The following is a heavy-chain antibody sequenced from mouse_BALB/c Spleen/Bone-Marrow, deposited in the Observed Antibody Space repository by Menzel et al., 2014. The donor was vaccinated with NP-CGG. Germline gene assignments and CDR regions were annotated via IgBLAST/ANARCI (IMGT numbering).Heavy chain of an antibody. Sequence: VQLQQSGPELVKPGASVKMSSKASGYTFTDYYMDWVKQSHGESLEWIGRVNPYNGGTSYNQKFKGKATLTVDKSSTTAYMELNSLTSEDSAVYYCARGGYRDYWGQGTTLTVSS. CDR3: ARGGYRDY. CDR1: GYTFTDYY. J-gene: IGHJ2*01. V-gene: IGHV1-19*01. CDR2: VNPYNGGT. D-gene: IGHD2-2*01.